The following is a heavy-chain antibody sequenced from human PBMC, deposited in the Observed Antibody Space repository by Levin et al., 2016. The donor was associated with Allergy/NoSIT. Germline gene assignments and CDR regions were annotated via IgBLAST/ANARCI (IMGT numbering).Heavy chain of an antibody. J-gene: IGHJ5*02. D-gene: IGHD2-2*01. CDR3: AKGPGPAATIGNWFDP. Sequence: GESLKISCAASGFSFSTFGVYWVRQTPGRGLEWMAYLSYGGDNINHADSVKGRFTISRDNSKNTLYLQMNSLRPEDTAVYFCAKGPGPAATIGNWFDPWGQGTLVTVSS. CDR1: GFSFSTFG. CDR2: LSYGGDNI. V-gene: IGHV3-30*18.